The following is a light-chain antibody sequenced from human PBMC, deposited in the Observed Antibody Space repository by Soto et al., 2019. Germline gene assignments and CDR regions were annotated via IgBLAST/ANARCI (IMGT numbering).Light chain of an antibody. Sequence: QSALTQPPSVSGAPGQRVTISCTGSSSNIGAGYDIHWYQQLPGAAPKLLISGNSNRPSGVPDRFSGSKSGTSASLAIAGLQAEDEADYYCQSYDTSLSGSVFGAGTKLTVL. V-gene: IGLV1-40*01. CDR2: GNS. CDR3: QSYDTSLSGSV. J-gene: IGLJ2*01. CDR1: SSNIGAGYD.